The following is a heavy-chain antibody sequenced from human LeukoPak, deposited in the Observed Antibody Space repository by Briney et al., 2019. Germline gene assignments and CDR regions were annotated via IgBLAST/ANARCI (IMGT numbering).Heavy chain of an antibody. D-gene: IGHD6-19*01. CDR1: GFTFSSYA. Sequence: GGSLRLSCAASGFTFSSYAMSWVRQAPGKGLEWVSAISGNGGSTYYAGSVKGRFTISRDNSENTLYLQMNSLRAEDTAVYYCAKQEGSGWYRAYYYYYGMDVWGQGTTVTVSS. J-gene: IGHJ6*02. CDR3: AKQEGSGWYRAYYYYYGMDV. CDR2: ISGNGGST. V-gene: IGHV3-23*01.